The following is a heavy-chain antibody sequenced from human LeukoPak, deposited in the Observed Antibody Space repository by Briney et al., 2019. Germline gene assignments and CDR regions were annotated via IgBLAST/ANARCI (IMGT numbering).Heavy chain of an antibody. D-gene: IGHD6-13*01. Sequence: PGGSLRLSCAASGFTFSSYSMNWVRQAPGKGLEWVSSISSSSSYIYYADSVRGRFTISRDNAKNSLYLQMNSLRAEDTAVYYCARSSSSWNYYYYGIDVWGQGTTVTVSS. CDR1: GFTFSSYS. V-gene: IGHV3-21*01. J-gene: IGHJ6*02. CDR2: ISSSSSYI. CDR3: ARSSSSWNYYYYGIDV.